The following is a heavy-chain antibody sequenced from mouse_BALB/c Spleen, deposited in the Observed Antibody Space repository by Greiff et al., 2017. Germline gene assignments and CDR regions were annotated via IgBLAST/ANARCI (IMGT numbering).Heavy chain of an antibody. D-gene: IGHD3-3*01. CDR1: GFSLTSYG. CDR2: LWSGGST. Sequence: VKLQQSGPGLVQPSQSLSITCTVSGFSLTSYGVHWVRQSPGKGLEWLGVLWSGGSTDYNAAFISRLSISKDNSKSQVFFKMNSLQANDTAIYYCARKGDWTDYYAMDYWGQGTSVTVSS. V-gene: IGHV2-2*02. CDR3: ARKGDWTDYYAMDY. J-gene: IGHJ4*01.